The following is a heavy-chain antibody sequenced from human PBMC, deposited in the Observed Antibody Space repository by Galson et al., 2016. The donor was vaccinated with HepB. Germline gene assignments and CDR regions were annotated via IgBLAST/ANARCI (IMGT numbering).Heavy chain of an antibody. Sequence: SLRLSCAASGFTFDDYAMHWVRRPPGKGLEWVSVISWNSVYIGYAASVQGRFTISRDNAKNSLYLQMNSLRPEDTAFYYFARGDYRGSGGITDYWGQGTLVTVST. CDR3: ARGDYRGSGGITDY. CDR2: ISWNSVYI. V-gene: IGHV3-9*01. J-gene: IGHJ4*02. CDR1: GFTFDDYA. D-gene: IGHD3-10*01.